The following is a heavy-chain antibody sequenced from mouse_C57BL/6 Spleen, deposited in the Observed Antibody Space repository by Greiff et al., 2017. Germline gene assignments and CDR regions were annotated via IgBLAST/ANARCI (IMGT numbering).Heavy chain of an antibody. V-gene: IGHV1-26*01. CDR1: GYTFTDYY. CDR2: INPNNGGT. CDR3: ARRTPSRDFYWYFDV. D-gene: IGHD1-1*01. J-gene: IGHJ1*03. Sequence: EVQLQQSGPELVKPGASVKISCKASGYTFTDYYMNWVQQSPGKSLEWIGDINPNNGGTSYNQKFKGKATFTVDKSYSTAYLELRSLTSEDSAFYYCARRTPSRDFYWYFDVWGTGTTVTVSS.